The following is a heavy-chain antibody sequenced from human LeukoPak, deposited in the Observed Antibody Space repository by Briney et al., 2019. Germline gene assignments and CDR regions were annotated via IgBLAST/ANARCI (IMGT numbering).Heavy chain of an antibody. J-gene: IGHJ4*02. CDR3: ARENYVRGYDY. CDR2: IDVTGKKI. D-gene: IGHD3-16*01. Sequence: PGGSLRLSCAASGFAFSGFEMNWGRQAPGKGPEWIAYIDVTGKKIRYADSVKGRFTISRDNANSSVYLQMNSLRVDDTAVYYCARENYVRGYDYWGQGTLVTVSS. CDR1: GFAFSGFE. V-gene: IGHV3-48*03.